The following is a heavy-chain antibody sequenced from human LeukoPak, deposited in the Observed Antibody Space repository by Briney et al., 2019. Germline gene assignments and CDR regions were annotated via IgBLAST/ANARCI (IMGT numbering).Heavy chain of an antibody. V-gene: IGHV4-4*07. CDR2: IYNTGST. CDR3: ARDLFYPRDSAAFDI. CDR1: GGSISSYY. Sequence: PSETLSLTRTISGGSISSYYWSWIRQPAGKGLECIGRIYNTGSTNYNPSLKSRVTLSVDTSKNQFSLKLSSVTAADTAVYYCARDLFYPRDSAAFDIWGQGTMVTVSS. J-gene: IGHJ3*02. D-gene: IGHD3-10*01.